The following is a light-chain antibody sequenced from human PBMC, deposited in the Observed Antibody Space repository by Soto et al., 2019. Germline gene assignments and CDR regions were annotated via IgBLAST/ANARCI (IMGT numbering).Light chain of an antibody. Sequence: EIVMTQSPATLSVSPGERATLSCRASQSISSSLAWYQQKPGQAPRLLIYGASTRATGIPVRFSGSGSGTEFTLTISGLHSEDFSGYYCPQYKNGATYTFGQGTKLKIK. CDR3: PQYKNGATYT. CDR1: QSISSS. V-gene: IGKV3-15*01. CDR2: GAS. J-gene: IGKJ2*01.